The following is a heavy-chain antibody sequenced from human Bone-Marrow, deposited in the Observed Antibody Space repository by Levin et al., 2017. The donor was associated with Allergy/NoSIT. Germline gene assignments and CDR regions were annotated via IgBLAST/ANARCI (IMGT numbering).Heavy chain of an antibody. D-gene: IGHD4-17*01. CDR1: GGTFGTYA. Sequence: ASVKVSCKASGGTFGTYAINWVRQAPGQGLEWMGGIIPIFATPNYAHKFQGRVTISADESTSTAYMELSSLRSEDTAVYYCASGVKKYADYGALDFWGQGTLVAVSS. CDR3: ASGVKKYADYGALDF. CDR2: IIPIFATP. J-gene: IGHJ4*02. V-gene: IGHV1-69*13.